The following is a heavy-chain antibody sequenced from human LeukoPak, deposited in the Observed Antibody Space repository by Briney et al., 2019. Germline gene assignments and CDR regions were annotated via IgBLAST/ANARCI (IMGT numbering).Heavy chain of an antibody. CDR3: AADRPRSSSWYDHP. Sequence: SVKVSCKASGFTFTSSAVQWVRQARGQRFEWIGWIVVGSGNTNYAQKFQERVTITRDMSTSTAYMELSSLRSEDTAVYYCAADRPRSSSWYDHPWGQGTLVTVTS. V-gene: IGHV1-58*01. D-gene: IGHD6-13*01. CDR1: GFTFTSSA. CDR2: IVVGSGNT. J-gene: IGHJ5*02.